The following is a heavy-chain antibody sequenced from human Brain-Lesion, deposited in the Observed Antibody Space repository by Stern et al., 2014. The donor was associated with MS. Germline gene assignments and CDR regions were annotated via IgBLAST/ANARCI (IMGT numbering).Heavy chain of an antibody. CDR1: GYIFTGYY. CDR2: INPNTGGT. Sequence: QLVESGAEVKKPGASVKVSCKASGYIFTGYYIHWVRQAPGQGLEWMAWINPNTGGTKYAQKFQGRVTMSRDTSISTAYVELSSLTSDDPAVYYCARDQRGITIFGVVTDYYYLGMDVWGQGTTVTVSS. V-gene: IGHV1-2*02. D-gene: IGHD3-3*01. CDR3: ARDQRGITIFGVVTDYYYLGMDV. J-gene: IGHJ6*02.